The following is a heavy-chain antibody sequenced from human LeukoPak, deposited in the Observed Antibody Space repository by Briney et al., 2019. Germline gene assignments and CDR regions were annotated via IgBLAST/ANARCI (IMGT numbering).Heavy chain of an antibody. V-gene: IGHV3-9*01. D-gene: IGHD5-24*01. J-gene: IGHJ4*02. Sequence: PGGSLRLSCAASGFTFDDYAMHWVRQAPGKGLEWVSGISWNSFSIGYADSVKGRFTISRDNSKNTLYLQMNSLRAEDTDVYYCAKSGYNRFDYWGQGTLVTVSS. CDR3: AKSGYNRFDY. CDR1: GFTFDDYA. CDR2: ISWNSFSI.